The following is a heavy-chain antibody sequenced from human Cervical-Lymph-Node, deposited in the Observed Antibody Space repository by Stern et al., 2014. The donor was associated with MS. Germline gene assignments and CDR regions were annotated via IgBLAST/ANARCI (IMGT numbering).Heavy chain of an antibody. Sequence: QVQLVQSVAEVTKPGSSVKVSCKASGGTFSKFPSSWVRQAPGQGLEWMVGIFPVFGTPTYAQEFRGRVTITADVSTSTVYMELSSLRSDDTAVYYCALSSETSDRWYSLGYDLWGQGTLVTVSS. D-gene: IGHD6-13*01. V-gene: IGHV1-69*01. CDR2: IFPVFGTP. CDR1: GGTFSKFP. CDR3: ALSSETSDRWYSLGYDL. J-gene: IGHJ5*02.